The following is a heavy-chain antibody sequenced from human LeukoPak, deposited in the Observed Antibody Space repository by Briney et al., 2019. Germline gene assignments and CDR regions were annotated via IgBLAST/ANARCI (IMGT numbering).Heavy chain of an antibody. CDR1: GGSFIDYY. J-gene: IGHJ6*02. CDR2: INHSGST. CDR3: ARGEVTMVRGVISPSYYYYGMDV. Sequence: SETLSLTCAVYGGSFIDYYWNWIRQPPGKGLEWIGEINHSGSTNYNPSLKSRVTISGDTSKNQFSLKLSSVTAADTAVYYCARGEVTMVRGVISPSYYYYGMDVWGQGTTVTVS. D-gene: IGHD3-10*01. V-gene: IGHV4-34*01.